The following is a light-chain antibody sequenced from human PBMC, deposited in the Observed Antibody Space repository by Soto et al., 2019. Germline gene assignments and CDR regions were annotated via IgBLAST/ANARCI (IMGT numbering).Light chain of an antibody. Sequence: NFMLTQPHSVSESPGKTVTISCTGSSGSIASNYVQWYQHRPGSAPTTVIYEDDHRPSGVPDRFSGSVDSSSNSASLTISGPKTEDEADYYCQSYDNNNHVVFGGGTKLTVL. CDR3: QSYDNNNHVV. J-gene: IGLJ2*01. CDR2: EDD. V-gene: IGLV6-57*02. CDR1: SGSIASNY.